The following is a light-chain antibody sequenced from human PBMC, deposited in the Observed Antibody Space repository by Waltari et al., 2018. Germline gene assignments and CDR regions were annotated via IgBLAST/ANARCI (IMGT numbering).Light chain of an antibody. V-gene: IGLV1-44*01. CDR1: SSNIGSNS. Sequence: QSVLTPPPSASGTPGQRVSLSCSGSSSNIGSNSVNWYQQPPGTAPKLLIYRDYQRPSGVPGRFSGSKSGTSASLAISGLQSEDEADYYCAAWDDSLNAVIFGGGTKLTVL. CDR3: AAWDDSLNAVI. J-gene: IGLJ2*01. CDR2: RDY.